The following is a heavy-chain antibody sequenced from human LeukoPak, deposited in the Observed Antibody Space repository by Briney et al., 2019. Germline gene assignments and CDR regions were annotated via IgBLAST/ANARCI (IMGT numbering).Heavy chain of an antibody. CDR2: INPSGTT. CDR1: GGSFSNYY. V-gene: IGHV4-34*01. CDR3: ARQGYSDFSSRPFDY. D-gene: IGHD1-26*01. Sequence: SETLSLTCAVSGGSFSNYYWSWIRQSPGKGLEWIGEINPSGTTKDNPSLKSRVTLSVDTSQNQFSLRLNSVNAADTAVFYCARQGYSDFSSRPFDYWGQGTLVTVSS. J-gene: IGHJ4*02.